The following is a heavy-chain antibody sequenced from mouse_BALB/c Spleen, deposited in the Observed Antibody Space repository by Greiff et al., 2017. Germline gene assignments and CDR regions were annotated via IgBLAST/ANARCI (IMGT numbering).Heavy chain of an antibody. CDR3: ARDYYEDAMDY. V-gene: IGHV5-4*02. Sequence: EVKVVESGGGLVKPGGSLKLSCAASGFTFSDYYMYWVRQTPEKRLEWVATISDGGSYTYYPDSVKGRFTISRDNAKNNLYLQMSSLKSEDTAMYYCARDYYEDAMDYWGQGTSVTVSS. D-gene: IGHD2-4*01. CDR2: ISDGGSYT. CDR1: GFTFSDYY. J-gene: IGHJ4*01.